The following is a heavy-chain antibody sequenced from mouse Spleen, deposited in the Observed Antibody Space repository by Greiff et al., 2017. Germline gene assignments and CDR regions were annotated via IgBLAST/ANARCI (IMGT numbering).Heavy chain of an antibody. Sequence: VQLQQPGAELVRPGSSVKLSCKASGYTFTSYWMHWVKQRPIQGLEWIGNIDPSDSETHYNQKFKDKATLTVDKSSSTAYMQLSSLTSEDSAVYYCARADYDPYFDYWGQGTTLTVSS. J-gene: IGHJ2*01. CDR2: IDPSDSET. CDR1: GYTFTSYW. V-gene: IGHV1-52*01. CDR3: ARADYDPYFDY. D-gene: IGHD2-4*01.